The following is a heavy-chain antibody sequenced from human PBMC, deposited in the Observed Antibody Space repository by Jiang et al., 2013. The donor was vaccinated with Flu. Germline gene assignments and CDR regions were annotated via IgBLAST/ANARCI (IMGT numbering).Heavy chain of an antibody. V-gene: IGHV6-1*01. J-gene: IGHJ3*02. CDR2: TYYRSKWYN. CDR1: GDSVSSNSAA. D-gene: IGHD3-3*01. Sequence: QTLSLTCAISGDSVSSNSAAWNWIRQSPSRGLEWLGRTYYRSKWYNDYAVSVKSRITINPDTSKNQFSLQLNSVTPEDTAVYYCARDAVLRFLESLDAFDIWGQGTMVTVSS. CDR3: ARDAVLRFLESLDAFDI.